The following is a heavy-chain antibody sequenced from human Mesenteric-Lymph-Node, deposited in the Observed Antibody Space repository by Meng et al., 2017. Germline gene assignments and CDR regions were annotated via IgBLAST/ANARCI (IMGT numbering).Heavy chain of an antibody. D-gene: IGHD3-22*01. CDR2: ISAYNGNT. Sequence: VKVSCKASGYTFTSYGISWVRQAPGQGLEWMGWISAYNGNTNYAQKLQGRVTMTTDTSTSTAYMELRSLRSDDTAVYYCARMGSEDSSGYYYSRWYAFDIWGQGTMVTGSS. V-gene: IGHV1-18*01. J-gene: IGHJ3*02. CDR1: GYTFTSYG. CDR3: ARMGSEDSSGYYYSRWYAFDI.